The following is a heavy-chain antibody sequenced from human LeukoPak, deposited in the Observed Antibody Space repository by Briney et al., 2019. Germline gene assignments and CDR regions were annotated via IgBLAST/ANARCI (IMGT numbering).Heavy chain of an antibody. J-gene: IGHJ4*02. V-gene: IGHV4-59*01. Sequence: SETLSLTCTVSGGSIGSYYWSWIRQPPGKGLEWIGYIYYSGSTNYNPSLKSRVTISVDTSKNQFSLKLSSVTAADTAVYYCARGLDYFDYWGQGTLVTVSS. CDR3: ARGLDYFDY. CDR1: GGSIGSYY. CDR2: IYYSGST.